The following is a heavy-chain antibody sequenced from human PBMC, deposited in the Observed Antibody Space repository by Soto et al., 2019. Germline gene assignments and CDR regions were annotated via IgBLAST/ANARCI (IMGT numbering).Heavy chain of an antibody. D-gene: IGHD6-6*01. V-gene: IGHV4-39*01. CDR2: MYYRGTA. CDR3: ARQGREFSSSRTFDQ. Sequence: PSETLSLTCTVSGDSISSTSYFWGWIRQPPGKGLEWIGSMYYRGTAFYNPSLKSRVAVSIDPSKSQFSLRLSSVTAADTAVYYCARQGREFSSSRTFDQWGQGTQVTVSS. J-gene: IGHJ4*02. CDR1: GDSISSTSYF.